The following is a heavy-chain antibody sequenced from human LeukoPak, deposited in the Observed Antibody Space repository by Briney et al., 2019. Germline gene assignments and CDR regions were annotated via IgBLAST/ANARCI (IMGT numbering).Heavy chain of an antibody. CDR1: GFTFSSYS. V-gene: IGHV4-34*01. J-gene: IGHJ4*02. CDR3: ARGRESSSTDY. D-gene: IGHD6-13*01. Sequence: GSLRLSCAASGFTFSSYSMNWVRQPPGKGLEWIGEINHSGSTNYNPSLKSRVTISVDTSKNQFSLKLSSVTAADTAVYYCARGRESSSTDYWGQGTLVTVSS. CDR2: INHSGST.